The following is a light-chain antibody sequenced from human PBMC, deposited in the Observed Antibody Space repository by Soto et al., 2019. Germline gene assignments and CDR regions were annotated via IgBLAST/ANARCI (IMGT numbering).Light chain of an antibody. J-gene: IGKJ5*01. CDR3: QQYHNWPIT. V-gene: IGKV3-15*01. CDR2: AAS. Sequence: TQSPATLSVCPGEGATLSCRASQNIKNLLAWYQQRPGQSPRLLFYAASNRATGVPARFSGSGSGTEFTLAISSLQSEDSAVYYCQQYHNWPITFGQGTRLEIK. CDR1: QNIKNL.